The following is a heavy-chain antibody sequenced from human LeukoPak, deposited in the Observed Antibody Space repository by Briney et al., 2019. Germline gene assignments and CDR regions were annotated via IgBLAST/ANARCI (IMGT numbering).Heavy chain of an antibody. D-gene: IGHD2-15*01. V-gene: IGHV3-20*04. CDR2: INWNGGST. J-gene: IGHJ2*01. CDR1: GFIFDDFG. Sequence: GGSLRLSCAASGFIFDDFGMSWVRQAPGKGLEWVSGINWNGGSTSYADSVKGRFTISRDNAKNSLYLQMNSLRAEDTAVYYCARDILIRSYDWYFDLWGRGTLVTVSS. CDR3: ARDILIRSYDWYFDL.